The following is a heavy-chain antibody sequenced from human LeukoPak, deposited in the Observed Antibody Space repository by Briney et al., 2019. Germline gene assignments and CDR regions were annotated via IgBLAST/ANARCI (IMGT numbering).Heavy chain of an antibody. Sequence: GGSLRLSCAASGLTFSSYGMHWVRQAPGKGLEWVAVIWYDGSNKYYADSVKGRFTISRDNSKNTLYLQMNSLRAEDTAVYYCARDIVAARPVYYFDYWGQGTLVTVSS. V-gene: IGHV3-33*01. CDR3: ARDIVAARPVYYFDY. CDR2: IWYDGSNK. D-gene: IGHD6-6*01. CDR1: GLTFSSYG. J-gene: IGHJ4*02.